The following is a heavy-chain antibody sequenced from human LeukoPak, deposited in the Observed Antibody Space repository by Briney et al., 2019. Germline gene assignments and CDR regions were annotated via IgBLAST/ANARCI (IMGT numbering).Heavy chain of an antibody. CDR2: ISGSGGST. CDR1: GFTFSSYV. V-gene: IGHV3-23*01. J-gene: IGHJ3*02. CDR3: AKDYYGSGSPRAFDI. D-gene: IGHD3-10*01. Sequence: GGSLRLSCAASGFTFSSYVMTWVRQAPGRGLEWVSAISGSGGSTFCADSVKGRFTISRDNSNNTLYLQMNSLRAEDTALYYCAKDYYGSGSPRAFDIWGHGTMVTVSS.